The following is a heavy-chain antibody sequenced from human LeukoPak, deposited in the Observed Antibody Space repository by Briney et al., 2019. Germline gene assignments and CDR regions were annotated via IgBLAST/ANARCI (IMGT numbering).Heavy chain of an antibody. Sequence: SETLSLTCTVSGYSISSGYYWGWIRQPPGKGLEWIGSIYYSGSTYYNPSLKSRVAISVDTSRNHFSLKLTSVTAADTAVYFRARDLAYGSGRFDYWGQGTLVTVSS. CDR3: ARDLAYGSGRFDY. J-gene: IGHJ4*02. D-gene: IGHD3-10*01. V-gene: IGHV4-38-2*02. CDR1: GYSISSGYY. CDR2: IYYSGST.